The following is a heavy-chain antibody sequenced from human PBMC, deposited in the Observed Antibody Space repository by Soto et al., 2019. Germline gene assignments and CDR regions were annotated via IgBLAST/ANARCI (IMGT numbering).Heavy chain of an antibody. Sequence: PSDTLPHTCTVSSASISNGVYCWSWIRQPPGKGLEWIGYIYYSGSTYYNPSLKSRVTISVDTSKNQFSLKVSSVTAADTAVYYCASRVYGATSRGLRNPVTVSS. CDR3: ASRVYGATS. V-gene: IGHV4-30-4*02. CDR2: IYYSGST. J-gene: IGHJ4*02. D-gene: IGHD5-12*01. CDR1: SASISNGVYC.